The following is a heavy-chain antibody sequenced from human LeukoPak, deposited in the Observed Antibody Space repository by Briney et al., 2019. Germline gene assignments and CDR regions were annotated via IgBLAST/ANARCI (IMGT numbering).Heavy chain of an antibody. Sequence: GGSLRLSCAASGFTFSSYSMNWVRQAPGKGLEWVSYISSSSSTIYYADSVKGRFTISRDNAKNSLYLQMNSLRAEDTAVYYCARVDIVVVPAVMGAYYYYYMDVWGKGTTVTVSS. CDR1: GFTFSSYS. D-gene: IGHD2-2*03. CDR2: ISSSSSTI. CDR3: ARVDIVVVPAVMGAYYYYYMDV. J-gene: IGHJ6*03. V-gene: IGHV3-48*01.